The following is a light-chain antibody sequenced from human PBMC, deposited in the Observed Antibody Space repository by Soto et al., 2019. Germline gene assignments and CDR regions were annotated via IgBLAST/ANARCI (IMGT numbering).Light chain of an antibody. CDR2: DAS. Sequence: EIVLTQSPATLSLSPGERATLSCRASQSVSSYLAWYQHKPGQAPRLLIYDASNRATGIPVRFSGSGSGTDFTLTISSLEPEDFAVYYCQQRSKWPLITFGQGTRLAIK. CDR3: QQRSKWPLIT. V-gene: IGKV3-11*01. J-gene: IGKJ5*01. CDR1: QSVSSY.